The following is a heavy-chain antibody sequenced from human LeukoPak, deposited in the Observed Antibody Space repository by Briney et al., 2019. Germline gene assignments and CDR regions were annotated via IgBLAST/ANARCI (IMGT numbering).Heavy chain of an antibody. CDR2: ITSSGRSM. CDR3: VRDRLVDTPLVRPY. V-gene: IGHV3-48*01. J-gene: IGHJ4*02. Sequence: GGSLRLSCAVSKFILSIYVMNWVSHAPRRARGWVSQITSSGRSMYYADSVKGRFTISRDNAKNSLYLQMNSLRADDTAVYYCVRDRLVDTPLVRPYWGQGTLVTVSS. D-gene: IGHD5-18*01. CDR1: KFILSIYV.